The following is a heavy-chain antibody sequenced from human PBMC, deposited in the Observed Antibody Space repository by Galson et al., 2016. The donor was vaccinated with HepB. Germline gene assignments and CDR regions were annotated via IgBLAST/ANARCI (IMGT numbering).Heavy chain of an antibody. CDR1: GFTFSTYW. D-gene: IGHD1-26*01. CDR2: IDKDGSEK. V-gene: IGHV3-7*01. J-gene: IGHJ4*02. CDR3: ARSQNRNRDNEWAY. Sequence: SLRLSCAASGFTFSTYWMSWVRQAPGKGLEWVANIDKDGSEKYYEDSVKGRFTISRDNPNNSLYLQMNSLRAEDTAIYYCARSQNRNRDNEWAYGGQGTQVTVSS.